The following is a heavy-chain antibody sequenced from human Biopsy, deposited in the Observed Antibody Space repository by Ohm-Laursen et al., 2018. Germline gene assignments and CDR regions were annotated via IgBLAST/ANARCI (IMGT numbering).Heavy chain of an antibody. J-gene: IGHJ3*02. CDR1: GYTFSSYG. CDR3: ARGGTLVVVPTAVLHSFDI. D-gene: IGHD2-2*01. Sequence: SVKVSCKASGYTFSSYGISWVRQAPGQGLEWLGWISTYNGNTNYAQNLQGRVTMTTDTSTSTAYMELRSLRSDDTAVYYCARGGTLVVVPTAVLHSFDIWGQGTMVTVSS. CDR2: ISTYNGNT. V-gene: IGHV1-18*01.